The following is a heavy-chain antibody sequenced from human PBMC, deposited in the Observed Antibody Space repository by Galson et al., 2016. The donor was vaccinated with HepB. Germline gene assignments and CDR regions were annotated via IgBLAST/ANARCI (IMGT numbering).Heavy chain of an antibody. V-gene: IGHV4-39*02. CDR2: IYYTGTT. J-gene: IGHJ4*02. Sequence: SETLSLTCTVSGGSISINNFSWGWIRQSPGKGLEWIGSIYYTGTTYYKPSLRSRVTISVDTSRNHFSLRLSSVTAADTALYYCARSSYDFWSGPWRYWGQGTLVTVSS. CDR1: GGSISINNFS. CDR3: ARSSYDFWSGPWRY. D-gene: IGHD3-3*01.